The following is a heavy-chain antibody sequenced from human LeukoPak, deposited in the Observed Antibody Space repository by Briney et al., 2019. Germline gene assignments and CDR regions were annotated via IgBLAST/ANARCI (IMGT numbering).Heavy chain of an antibody. D-gene: IGHD2-2*01. V-gene: IGHV1-2*06. CDR2: VNPKSGGT. CDR3: ARDGSTSPYYMDV. CDR1: GYTFTGYY. J-gene: IGHJ6*03. Sequence: ASVKVSCKASGYTFTGYYMHWVRQAPGQGLEWMGRVNPKSGGTNYAQKFQGRVTMTRDPSISTAYIELSRLRSDDTAVYYCARDGSTSPYYMDVWGKGTTVTVSS.